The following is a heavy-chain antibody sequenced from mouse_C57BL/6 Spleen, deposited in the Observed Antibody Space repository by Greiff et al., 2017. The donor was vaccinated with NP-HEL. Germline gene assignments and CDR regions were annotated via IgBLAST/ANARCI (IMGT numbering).Heavy chain of an antibody. V-gene: IGHV5-17*01. J-gene: IGHJ2*01. D-gene: IGHD2-4*01. Sequence: EVKLMESGGGLVKPGGSLKLSCAASGFTFSDYGMHWVRQAPEKGLEWVAYISSGSSTIYYADTVQGRFTISRDNSKNTLFLQMTSLRSEDTAMYYCARDDYEGYYFDYWGQGTTLTVSS. CDR1: GFTFSDYG. CDR3: ARDDYEGYYFDY. CDR2: ISSGSSTI.